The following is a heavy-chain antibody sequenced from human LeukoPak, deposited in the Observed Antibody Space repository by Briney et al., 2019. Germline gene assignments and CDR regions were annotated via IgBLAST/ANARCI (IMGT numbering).Heavy chain of an antibody. Sequence: PGGSLRLSCVASAFTFRSYGMHWVRQAPGKGLEWVAVISYDGSGQYYADSLKGRFTISRDNSKNTLYLQMNSLRAEDTAVYYCARDGRMTTVTITHEGYYYYMDVWGKGTTVTVSS. CDR1: AFTFRSYG. CDR2: ISYDGSGQ. J-gene: IGHJ6*03. CDR3: ARDGRMTTVTITHEGYYYYMDV. D-gene: IGHD4-11*01. V-gene: IGHV3-30*03.